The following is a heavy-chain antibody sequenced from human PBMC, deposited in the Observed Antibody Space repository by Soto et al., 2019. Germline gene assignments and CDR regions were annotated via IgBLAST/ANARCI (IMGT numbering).Heavy chain of an antibody. V-gene: IGHV4-34*01. CDR3: ARKLSWGPYYYYCMDV. J-gene: IGHJ6*02. D-gene: IGHD3-16*01. CDR2: INHSGST. Sequence: SETLSLTCAVYGGSFSGYYWSWIRQPPGKGLEWIGEINHSGSTNYNPSLKSRVTISVDTSKNQFSLKLSSVTAADTAVCYCARKLSWGPYYYYCMDVWGQGTTVTVSS. CDR1: GGSFSGYY.